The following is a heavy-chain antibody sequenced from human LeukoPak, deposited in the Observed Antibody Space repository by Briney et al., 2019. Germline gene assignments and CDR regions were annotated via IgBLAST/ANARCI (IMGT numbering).Heavy chain of an antibody. V-gene: IGHV1-8*02. CDR3: ARGRFTMVRGAHYYFDY. Sequence: ASVKVSCKASGYTFTGYYMHWVRQAPGQGLEWMGWMNPNSGNTGYAQKFQGRVTMTRNTSISTAYMELSSLRSEDTAVYYCARGRFTMVRGAHYYFDYWGQGTLVTVSS. D-gene: IGHD3-10*01. CDR1: GYTFTGYY. CDR2: MNPNSGNT. J-gene: IGHJ4*02.